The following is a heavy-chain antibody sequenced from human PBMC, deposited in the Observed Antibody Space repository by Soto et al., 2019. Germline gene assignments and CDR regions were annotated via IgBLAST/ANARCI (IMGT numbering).Heavy chain of an antibody. D-gene: IGHD2-15*01. CDR3: ARTRGMVVAANNWFDP. CDR2: INPSGGST. J-gene: IGHJ5*02. CDR1: GYTFTSYY. V-gene: IGHV1-46*01. Sequence: ASVKVSCKASGYTFTSYYMHWVRQAPGQGLEWMGIINPSGGSTSYAQKFQGRVTMTRDTSTSTVYMELSSLRSEDTAVYYCARTRGMVVAANNWFDPCGQGTLVTVSS.